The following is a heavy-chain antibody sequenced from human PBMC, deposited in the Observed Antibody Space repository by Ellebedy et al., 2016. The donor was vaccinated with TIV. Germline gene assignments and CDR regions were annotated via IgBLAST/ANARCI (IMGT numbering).Heavy chain of an antibody. CDR1: GYSFTGYY. Sequence: ASVKVSCKAFGYSFTGYYMHWVRQAPGQELEWMGIINPSGGSTSYAQKFQGRVTMTRDTSTSTVYMELSSLRSEDTAVYYCARALVVVAAGYGMDVWGQGTTVTVSS. V-gene: IGHV1-46*01. CDR3: ARALVVVAAGYGMDV. J-gene: IGHJ6*02. CDR2: INPSGGST. D-gene: IGHD2-15*01.